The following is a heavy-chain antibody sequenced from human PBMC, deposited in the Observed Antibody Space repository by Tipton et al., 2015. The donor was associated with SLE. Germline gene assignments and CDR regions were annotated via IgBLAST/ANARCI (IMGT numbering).Heavy chain of an antibody. CDR1: GGSISSGSYY. Sequence: TLSLTCTVSGGSISSGSYYWRWIRQPPGKELENIGYIHYSGNTNYNPSLKSRVTMSLDTPKNQFSLKLNSVTAADTAEYYCATNSMDAYNMPNAFDVWGQGTMVTVSS. V-gene: IGHV4-61*01. CDR2: IHYSGNT. CDR3: ATNSMDAYNMPNAFDV. D-gene: IGHD5-24*01. J-gene: IGHJ3*01.